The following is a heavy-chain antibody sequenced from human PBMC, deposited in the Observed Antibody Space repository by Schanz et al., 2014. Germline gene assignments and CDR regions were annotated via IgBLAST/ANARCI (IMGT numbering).Heavy chain of an antibody. Sequence: QVQLQESGPGLVKPSETLSLTCTVSGGSISSYYWNWIRQPPGKGLEWIGYIHQSGGTNYNPSLKSRVTILVDTSKNQFSLRLTSLTAADTAVYYCAKFLYDDPSWGQGTLVTVSS. CDR2: IHQSGGT. CDR3: AKFLYDDPS. CDR1: GGSISSYY. J-gene: IGHJ5*02. V-gene: IGHV4-59*08. D-gene: IGHD3-3*01.